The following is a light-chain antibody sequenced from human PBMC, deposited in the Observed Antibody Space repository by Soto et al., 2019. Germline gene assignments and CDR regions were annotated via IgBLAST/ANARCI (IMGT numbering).Light chain of an antibody. Sequence: QSVLTQPPSASGTPGQRVTISCSGSSSNIGSNYVYWYQQLPGTAPKLLIYRNNQRPSGVPDRFSGSKSGTSASLAISGLRSEDEADYYCAAWDDSLSALFGGGTKL. CDR1: SSNIGSNY. J-gene: IGLJ3*02. V-gene: IGLV1-47*01. CDR2: RNN. CDR3: AAWDDSLSAL.